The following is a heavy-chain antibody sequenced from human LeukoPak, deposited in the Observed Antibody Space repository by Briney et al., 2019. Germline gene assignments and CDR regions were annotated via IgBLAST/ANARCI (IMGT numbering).Heavy chain of an antibody. Sequence: GGSLRLSCAASGFTVSSVLMTWVRQAPGKGLEWVSLIYSGGSTYYADSVKGRFTISRDSSKSTLYLQMNSLRAEDTAVYYCARGTGGGRYSIGYWGQGTLVTVSS. D-gene: IGHD1-26*01. CDR1: GFTVSSVL. CDR3: ARGTGGGRYSIGY. CDR2: IYSGGST. V-gene: IGHV3-53*01. J-gene: IGHJ4*02.